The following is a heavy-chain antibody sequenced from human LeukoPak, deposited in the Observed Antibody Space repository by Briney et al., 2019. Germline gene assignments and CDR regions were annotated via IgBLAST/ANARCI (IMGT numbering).Heavy chain of an antibody. Sequence: SETLSLTCTVSGGSIGTYYWSWIRQPPGKGLEWVGYIHYSGSTIYNPSLKSRVTISVDTSKNQFSLKLSSVTAADTAVYYCARSGYYYDSLDYWGQGALVTVSS. D-gene: IGHD3-22*01. V-gene: IGHV4-59*08. CDR1: GGSIGTYY. CDR3: ARSGYYYDSLDY. J-gene: IGHJ4*02. CDR2: IHYSGST.